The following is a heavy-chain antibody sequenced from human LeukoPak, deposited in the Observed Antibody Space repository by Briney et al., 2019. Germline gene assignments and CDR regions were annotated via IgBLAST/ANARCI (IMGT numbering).Heavy chain of an antibody. Sequence: SETLSLTCAVYGGSFSGYYWSWIRQPPGKGLEWIGEINHSGSTNYNPSLKSRVTISVDTSKSQLSLKLSSVTAADTAVYYCARPSDDYYDSSGYYDYWGQGTLVTVSS. V-gene: IGHV4-34*01. CDR1: GGSFSGYY. CDR3: ARPSDDYYDSSGYYDY. D-gene: IGHD3-22*01. CDR2: INHSGST. J-gene: IGHJ4*02.